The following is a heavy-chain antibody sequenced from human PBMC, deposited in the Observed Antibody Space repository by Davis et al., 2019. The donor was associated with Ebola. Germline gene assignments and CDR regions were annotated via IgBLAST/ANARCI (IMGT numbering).Heavy chain of an antibody. CDR3: ARDLRCSSGCPVDY. D-gene: IGHD6-19*01. V-gene: IGHV3-74*01. CDR1: GFTFSSYW. Sequence: GESLKISCAASGFTFSSYWMHWVRQAPEKGLVWVSRINSDGSSTSYADSVKGRFTISRDNAKNTLYLQMNSLRAEDTAVYYCARDLRCSSGCPVDYWGQGTLVTVSS. J-gene: IGHJ4*02. CDR2: INSDGSST.